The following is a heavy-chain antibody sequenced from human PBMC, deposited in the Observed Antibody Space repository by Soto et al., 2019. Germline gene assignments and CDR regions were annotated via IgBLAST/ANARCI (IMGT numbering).Heavy chain of an antibody. D-gene: IGHD1-26*01. J-gene: IGHJ4*02. CDR1: GFTFSSYG. V-gene: IGHV3-33*01. CDR2: IWYDGSNK. CDR3: ARDPVTQWELPDY. Sequence: GGSLRLSCAASGFTFSSYGMHWVRQAPGKGLEWVAVIWYDGSNKYYADSVKGRFTISRDNSKNTLYLQMNSLRAEDTAVYYCARDPVTQWELPDYWGQGTLVTVSS.